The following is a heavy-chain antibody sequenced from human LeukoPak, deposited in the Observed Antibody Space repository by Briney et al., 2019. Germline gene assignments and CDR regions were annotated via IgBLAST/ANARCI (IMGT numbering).Heavy chain of an antibody. CDR2: ISAYNGNT. D-gene: IGHD6-19*01. Sequence: ASVKVSCKASGYTFTSYGISWVRQAPGQGLEWMGWISAYNGNTNYAQKLQGRVTMTTDTSTSTAYMELRGLRSDDTAVYYCARRRGCSSGWLRGYFDYWGQGTLVTVSS. V-gene: IGHV1-18*01. J-gene: IGHJ4*02. CDR3: ARRRGCSSGWLRGYFDY. CDR1: GYTFTSYG.